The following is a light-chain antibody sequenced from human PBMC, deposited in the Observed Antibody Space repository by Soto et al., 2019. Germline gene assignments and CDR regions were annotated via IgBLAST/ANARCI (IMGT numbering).Light chain of an antibody. J-gene: IGKJ1*01. V-gene: IGKV1-39*01. CDR3: QLSYNTPVS. CDR2: AAS. CDR1: QSISSY. Sequence: DIQMSQAPSSLSATVGDRVTITCLARQSISSYLNWYHQKPGKAPKLLIYAASNLQTGVPSRFSGSRSVSDYTHTVYSLQPGDLQTCYSQLSYNTPVSFGQGTKVDIK.